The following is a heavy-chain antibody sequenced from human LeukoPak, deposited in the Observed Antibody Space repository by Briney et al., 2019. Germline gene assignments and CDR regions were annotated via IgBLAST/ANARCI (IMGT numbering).Heavy chain of an antibody. CDR3: AKGDYYDSSGYYYYFDY. Sequence: GGSLRLSCEASGFTFSSYAMSWVRQAPGKGLEWVSAISGSGGSTYYADSVKGRFTISRDNSKNTLYLQMNSLRAEDTAVYYCAKGDYYDSSGYYYYFDYWGQGTLVTVSS. V-gene: IGHV3-23*01. CDR1: GFTFSSYA. J-gene: IGHJ4*02. CDR2: ISGSGGST. D-gene: IGHD3-22*01.